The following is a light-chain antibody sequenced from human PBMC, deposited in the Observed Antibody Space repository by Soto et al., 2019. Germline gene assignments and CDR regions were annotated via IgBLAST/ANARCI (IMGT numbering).Light chain of an antibody. CDR3: QQYNSYSIT. J-gene: IGKJ5*01. Sequence: DFRMSESPATLASSVLGGCTISCPASQSISRWLAWYQQKPGRAPKLLIYDVSSLKSGVPSRFSGSGSGTEFTLTISSLQPDDFATYYCQQYNSYSITFGQGTRLEIK. V-gene: IGKV1-5*01. CDR1: QSISRW. CDR2: DVS.